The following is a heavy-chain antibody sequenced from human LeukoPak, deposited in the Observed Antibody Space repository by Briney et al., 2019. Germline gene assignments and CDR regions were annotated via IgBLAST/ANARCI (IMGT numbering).Heavy chain of an antibody. V-gene: IGHV4-34*01. CDR1: GGSFSGYY. J-gene: IGHJ6*02. CDR3: ARGLADYYYYGMDV. D-gene: IGHD2-15*01. Sequence: SETLSLTCAVYGGSFSGYYWSWIRQPPGKGLEWIGEINHSGSTNYNPSLKSRVTISVDTSKNQFSLKLSSVTAADTAVYYCARGLADYYYYGMDVWGQGTTVTVSS. CDR2: INHSGST.